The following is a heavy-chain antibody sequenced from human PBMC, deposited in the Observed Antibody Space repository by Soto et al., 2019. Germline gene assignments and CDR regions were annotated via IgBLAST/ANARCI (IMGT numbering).Heavy chain of an antibody. CDR2: ISAYNGNT. J-gene: IGHJ6*02. Sequence: QVQLVQSGAEVKKPGASVKVSCKAFGYTFTSYGISWVRQAPGQGLEWMGWISAYNGNTNSAQKLQGRVTMTTDTSTSTAYMELRSLRSDDTAWYYCAREVTMVRGVITNYCNYGMYVWGQGNTVTVSS. CDR1: GYTFTSYG. D-gene: IGHD3-10*01. V-gene: IGHV1-18*01. CDR3: AREVTMVRGVITNYCNYGMYV.